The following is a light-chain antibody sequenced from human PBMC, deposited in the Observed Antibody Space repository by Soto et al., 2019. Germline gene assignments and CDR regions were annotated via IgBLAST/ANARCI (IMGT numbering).Light chain of an antibody. CDR3: QQYNSFMWT. CDR1: QSISSW. J-gene: IGKJ1*01. Sequence: DIQLTQYPSTLSASVGDRVTITCLASQSISSWLAWYQQKPGKAPKLLIYKASSLDSGVPSRFSGSGSGTEFTLTISSLQPDDFATYYCQQYNSFMWTFGQGTKVDIK. CDR2: KAS. V-gene: IGKV1-5*03.